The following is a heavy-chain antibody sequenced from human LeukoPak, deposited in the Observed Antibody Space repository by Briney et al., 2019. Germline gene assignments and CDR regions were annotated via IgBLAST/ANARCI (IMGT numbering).Heavy chain of an antibody. Sequence: ASAKVSCKASGYTFTGYYMHWVRQAPGQGLEWMGWINPNSGGTNYAQKFQGWVTMARDTSISTAYMELSRPRSDDTAVYYCARDQGRQYDILTGYYPHAFDIWGQGTMVTVSS. CDR2: INPNSGGT. V-gene: IGHV1-2*04. D-gene: IGHD3-9*01. CDR3: ARDQGRQYDILTGYYPHAFDI. J-gene: IGHJ3*02. CDR1: GYTFTGYY.